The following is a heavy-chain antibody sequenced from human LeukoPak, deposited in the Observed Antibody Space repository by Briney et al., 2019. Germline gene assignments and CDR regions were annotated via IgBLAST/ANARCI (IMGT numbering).Heavy chain of an antibody. V-gene: IGHV4-59*11. J-gene: IGHJ3*02. CDR1: ADSFTSHY. CDR3: ARDLITVTKGFDI. D-gene: IGHD4-17*01. Sequence: SETLSLTCAVSADSFTSHYWSWIRQPPGKGLEWIGYISYIGSTNYNPSLKSRVTISIHTSKNQFSLKLRSVTAADTAVYYCARDLITVTKGFDIWGQGTMVSVSS. CDR2: ISYIGST.